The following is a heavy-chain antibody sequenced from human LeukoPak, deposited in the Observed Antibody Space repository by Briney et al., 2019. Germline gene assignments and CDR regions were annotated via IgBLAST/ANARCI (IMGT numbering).Heavy chain of an antibody. D-gene: IGHD6-19*01. CDR2: FIHSGSI. CDR1: GGSFSGYY. J-gene: IGHJ3*02. Sequence: SETLSLTCGVSGGSFSGYYRSWIRQSPGKGLEWIGEFIHSGSINYNPSLKSRVTISLDTSTNHFSLKLSSVTAADTAVYYCARVEQLQEVVDAFDIWGQGTMVTVSS. CDR3: ARVEQLQEVVDAFDI. V-gene: IGHV4-34*12.